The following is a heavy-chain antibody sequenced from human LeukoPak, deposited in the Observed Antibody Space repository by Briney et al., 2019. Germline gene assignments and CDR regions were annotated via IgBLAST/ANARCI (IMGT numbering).Heavy chain of an antibody. V-gene: IGHV4-39*07. CDR3: ACRNQYFDSSGYLK. CDR2: IYFGVST. CDR1: GGSITSTSYF. J-gene: IGHJ4*02. D-gene: IGHD3-22*01. Sequence: SETLSLTCTVSGGSITSTSYFWGWIRQPPGTGLEWIGSIYFGVSTYYNPSLKSRVTISIDTSKNQFSLELSSVTAADTAVYYCACRNQYFDSSGYLKWGQGTLVTVSS.